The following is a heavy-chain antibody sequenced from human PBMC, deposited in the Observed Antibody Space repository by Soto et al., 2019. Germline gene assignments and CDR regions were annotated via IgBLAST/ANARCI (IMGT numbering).Heavy chain of an antibody. J-gene: IGHJ4*02. CDR1: GGSISSGGYS. D-gene: IGHD3-22*01. CDR2: IYHSGST. Sequence: PSETLSLTCAVSGGSISSGGYSWSWIRQPPGKGLEWIGYIYHSGSTYYNPSLKSRVTISVDRSKNQFSLKLSSVTAADTAVYYCARLTYYYDSSGYYFPLYFDYWGQGTLVTSPQ. V-gene: IGHV4-30-2*01. CDR3: ARLTYYYDSSGYYFPLYFDY.